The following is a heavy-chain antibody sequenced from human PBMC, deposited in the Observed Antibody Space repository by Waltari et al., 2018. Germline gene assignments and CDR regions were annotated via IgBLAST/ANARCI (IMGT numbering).Heavy chain of an antibody. J-gene: IGHJ4*02. D-gene: IGHD3-10*01. V-gene: IGHV1-69-2*01. CDR1: GYTFMAYF. CDR2: IDPEDGET. Sequence: EADLVQSAAGVTTPGATVKTTCKASGYTFMAYFMHWLQKAPGKGLGWMGSIDPEDGETVYSEEFQGRVTITADTSTDTAYMELSSLTSGDTAVYYCAPLPGGSGQTFDYWGQGTLVTVS. CDR3: APLPGGSGQTFDY.